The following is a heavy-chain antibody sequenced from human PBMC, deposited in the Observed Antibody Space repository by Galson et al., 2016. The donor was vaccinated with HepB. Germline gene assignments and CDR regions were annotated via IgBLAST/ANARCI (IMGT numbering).Heavy chain of an antibody. V-gene: IGHV2-5*02. J-gene: IGHJ5*02. Sequence: PALVTPTQTLTLTCTFSDFSLFTSGVGVGWIRQPPGKALEWLALVYWDDDNRYSPSLKSRLTITKDTSKNQVVLTMTNMDPVDTATYYCAQSLGGKNWNWFDPWGQGILVTVSS. CDR2: VYWDDDN. D-gene: IGHD1-1*01. CDR1: DFSLFTSGVG. CDR3: AQSLGGKNWNWFDP.